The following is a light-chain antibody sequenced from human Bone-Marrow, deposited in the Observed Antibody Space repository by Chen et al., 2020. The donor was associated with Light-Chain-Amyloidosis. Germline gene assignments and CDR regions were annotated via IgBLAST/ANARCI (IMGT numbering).Light chain of an antibody. CDR1: QSVSSSY. J-gene: IGKJ1*01. Sequence: IVLTQSPGPLSLSPGERATLSCRASQSVSSSYLAWYQQKPGQAPRLLIYGASSRATGIPDRFSGSGSGTDFTITISRLEPEDFAVYYCQQYGSSPTWTFGQGTKVEIK. V-gene: IGKV3-20*01. CDR2: GAS. CDR3: QQYGSSPTWT.